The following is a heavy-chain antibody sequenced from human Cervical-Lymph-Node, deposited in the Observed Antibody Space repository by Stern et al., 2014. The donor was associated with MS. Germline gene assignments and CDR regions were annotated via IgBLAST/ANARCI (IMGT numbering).Heavy chain of an antibody. D-gene: IGHD4-17*01. Sequence: EVQLVESGAVVKRPGESLKISCKGSGYSFTNNWIAWVRQMPGKGLEWMGILFPGDSDTRYRPSFQDQVTISADKSISTAYLQWNSLKASDTAIYYCARQKYGDYYFDYWGQGTLVTVSS. CDR1: GYSFTNNW. J-gene: IGHJ4*02. CDR3: ARQKYGDYYFDY. CDR2: LFPGDSDT. V-gene: IGHV5-51*01.